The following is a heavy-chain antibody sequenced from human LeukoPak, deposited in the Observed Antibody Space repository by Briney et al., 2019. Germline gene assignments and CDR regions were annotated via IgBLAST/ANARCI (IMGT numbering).Heavy chain of an antibody. D-gene: IGHD6-19*01. Sequence: GGSLRLSCAASGFTFSSYEMNWVRQAPGKGLEWVSYISSSGSTIYYADSVKGRFTISRDNAKNSLYLQMNSLRAEDTAVYYCARDATGYSSGWFDYWGQGTPVTVSS. V-gene: IGHV3-48*03. CDR3: ARDATGYSSGWFDY. CDR1: GFTFSSYE. CDR2: ISSSGSTI. J-gene: IGHJ4*02.